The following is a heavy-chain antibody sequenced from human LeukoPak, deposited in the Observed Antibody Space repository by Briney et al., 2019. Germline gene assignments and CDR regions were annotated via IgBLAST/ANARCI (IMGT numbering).Heavy chain of an antibody. CDR1: GYRFLDYF. J-gene: IGHJ4*02. CDR3: AKGGVGATSSFDY. Sequence: ASVKVSCKTSGYRFLDYFLHWVRQAPGKGLEWMGGFDPEDGETIYAQKFQGRVTMTEDTSTDTAYMELSSLRSEDTAVYYCAKGGVGATSSFDYWGQGTLVTVSS. CDR2: FDPEDGET. D-gene: IGHD1-26*01. V-gene: IGHV1-24*01.